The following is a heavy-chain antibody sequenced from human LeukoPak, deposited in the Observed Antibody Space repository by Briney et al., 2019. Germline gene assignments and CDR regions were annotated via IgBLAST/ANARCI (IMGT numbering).Heavy chain of an antibody. Sequence: GGSLRLSCAASGFTFDDYAMHWVRQSPGKGLEWVSGISWNSGSIGYADSVKGRFTISRDNAKNSPYLQMNSLRAEDTALYYCAKGHTAHDAFDIWGQGTMVTVSS. CDR2: ISWNSGSI. D-gene: IGHD4-17*01. V-gene: IGHV3-9*01. CDR3: AKGHTAHDAFDI. CDR1: GFTFDDYA. J-gene: IGHJ3*02.